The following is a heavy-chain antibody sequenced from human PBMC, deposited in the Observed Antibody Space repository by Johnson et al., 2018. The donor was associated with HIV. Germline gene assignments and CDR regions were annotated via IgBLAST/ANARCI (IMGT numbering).Heavy chain of an antibody. CDR1: GFTFSSYA. Sequence: VESGGFLRLSCAASGFTFSSYAMLWVRQAPGKGLEWVAVISYDEIDKYYADSAKGRFTISRDNSRNTLFLQMNSLRVEDTAVYYCTTMSALWFGDLHVFGDGFDIWGQGTMVTVSS. CDR2: ISYDEIDK. D-gene: IGHD3-10*01. V-gene: IGHV3-30*04. J-gene: IGHJ3*02. CDR3: TTMSALWFGDLHVFGDGFDI.